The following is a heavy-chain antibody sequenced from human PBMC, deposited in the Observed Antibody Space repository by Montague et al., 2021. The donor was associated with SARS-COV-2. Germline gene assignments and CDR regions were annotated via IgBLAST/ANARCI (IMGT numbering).Heavy chain of an antibody. CDR3: ARGPSDTYYYNGMDV. Sequence: PALVKPTQTLTLTCTFSGFSLSTSGMCMTWIRQPPGKALEWLARIDWDGDKHYNTSLKSRLTISKDTSKNLVVLTMTNMDPVDTATYYCARGPSDTYYYNGMDVWGRGTTVTVSS. V-gene: IGHV2-70*11. CDR1: GFSLSTSGMC. CDR2: IDWDGDK. J-gene: IGHJ6*02.